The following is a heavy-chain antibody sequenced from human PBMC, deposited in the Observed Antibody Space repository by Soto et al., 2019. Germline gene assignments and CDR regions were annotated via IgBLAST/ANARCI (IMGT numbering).Heavy chain of an antibody. D-gene: IGHD2-2*01. CDR2: IIPIFGTA. J-gene: IGHJ6*02. Sequence: SVKVSCKASGGTFGIYAISWVRQAPGQGLEWMGGIIPIFGTANYAQKFQGRVTITADESTSTAYMELSSLRSEDTAVYYCARDGVPAAPYYYYYGMDVWGQGTTVTVSS. CDR1: GGTFGIYA. CDR3: ARDGVPAAPYYYYYGMDV. V-gene: IGHV1-69*13.